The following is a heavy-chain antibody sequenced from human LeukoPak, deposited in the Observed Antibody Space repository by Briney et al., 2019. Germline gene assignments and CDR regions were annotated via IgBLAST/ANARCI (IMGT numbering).Heavy chain of an antibody. CDR2: INPNSGGT. CDR1: GYTFTGYY. J-gene: IGHJ5*02. D-gene: IGHD2-2*01. V-gene: IGHV1-2*02. Sequence: AASVKVSCKASGYTFTGYYMHWVRQAPGQGLEWMGWINPNSGGTNYAQKFQGRVTMTRDTSISTAYMELSRLRSDDTAVYYCARARYCSSTSCSGWFDPWGQGTLVIVSS. CDR3: ARARYCSSTSCSGWFDP.